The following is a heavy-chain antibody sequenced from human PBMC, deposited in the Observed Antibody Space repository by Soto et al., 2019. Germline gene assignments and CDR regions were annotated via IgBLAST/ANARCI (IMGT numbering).Heavy chain of an antibody. J-gene: IGHJ5*02. V-gene: IGHV4-39*07. Sequence: TETLSLTCTVSGGSISSSNYFWGWIRQPPGKGLEWIGSMYYSGSTYYNPSLKSRVTISVDRSKNQFSLKLSSVTAADTAVYYCARAPDRWGQGTLVTVSS. CDR2: MYYSGST. CDR3: ARAPDR. CDR1: GGSISSSNYF.